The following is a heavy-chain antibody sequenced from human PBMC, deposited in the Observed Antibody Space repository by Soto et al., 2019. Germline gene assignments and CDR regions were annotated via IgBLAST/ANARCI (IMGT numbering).Heavy chain of an antibody. CDR2: LYYSGST. CDR1: GGSVSSSNYY. CDR3: ARIRGYSYGLFDN. D-gene: IGHD5-18*01. Sequence: SETLSLTCTVSGGSVSSSNYYWGWIRQPPGKGLEWIGSLYYSGSTYYNSSLKSRVTISVDTSTNQFSLKLTSLTAADTAVYYCARIRGYSYGLFDNWGQGALVTVSS. V-gene: IGHV4-39*01. J-gene: IGHJ4*02.